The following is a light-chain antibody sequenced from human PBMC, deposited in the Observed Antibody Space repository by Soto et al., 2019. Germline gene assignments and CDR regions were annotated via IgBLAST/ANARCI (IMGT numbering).Light chain of an antibody. V-gene: IGKV1-8*01. CDR3: QQYYTFPQT. CDR2: AAS. CDR1: QGVSTS. J-gene: IGKJ1*01. Sequence: AIRMTQSPSSLSASTGDRVTIACRASQGVSTSLAWYQLKPGKAPKLLIYAASTLQSEVPSRFSGSGSGTDFTLTISCLQSEDFATYYCQQYYTFPQTFGQGTKVEIK.